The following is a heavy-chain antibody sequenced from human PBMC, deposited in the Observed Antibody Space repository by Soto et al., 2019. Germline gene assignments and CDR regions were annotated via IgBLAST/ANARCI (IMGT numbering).Heavy chain of an antibody. CDR1: GFTFSSYG. V-gene: IGHV3-33*01. CDR3: ARYAFMVRGGRYDY. CDR2: IWYDGSNK. D-gene: IGHD3-10*01. Sequence: GGSLRLSCAASGFTFSSYGMHWVRQAPGKGLEWVAVIWYDGSNKYYADSVKGRFTISRDNSKNTLYLQMNSLRAEDTAVYYCARYAFMVRGGRYDYWGQGTLVTVSS. J-gene: IGHJ4*02.